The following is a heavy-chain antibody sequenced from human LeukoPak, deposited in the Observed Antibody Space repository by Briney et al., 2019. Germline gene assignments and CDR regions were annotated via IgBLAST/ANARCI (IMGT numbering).Heavy chain of an antibody. CDR1: GGSFSGYY. J-gene: IGHJ6*03. CDR2: INHSGST. Sequence: SETLSLTCAVYGGSFSGYYWSWIRQPPGKGLEWIGEINHSGSTNYNPSLKSRVTISVDTSKNQFSLKLSSVTAADTAVYYCARSSSDYYYYYMDVWGKGTTVTISS. V-gene: IGHV4-34*01. D-gene: IGHD6-6*01. CDR3: ARSSSDYYYYYMDV.